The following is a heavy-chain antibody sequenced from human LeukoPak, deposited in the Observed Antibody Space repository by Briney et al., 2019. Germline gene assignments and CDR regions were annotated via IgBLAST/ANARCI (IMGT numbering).Heavy chain of an antibody. V-gene: IGHV1-69*13. Sequence: SVKVSCTASGGTFSSYAINWVRQAPGQGLEWMGGIIPIFHTANYAQKFQGRVTITADESTGTAYMELSSLRSEDTAVYYCARVSLKRDYYHYFGMDVWGQGTTVTVSS. CDR1: GGTFSSYA. CDR3: ARVSLKRDYYHYFGMDV. J-gene: IGHJ6*02. CDR2: IIPIFHTA.